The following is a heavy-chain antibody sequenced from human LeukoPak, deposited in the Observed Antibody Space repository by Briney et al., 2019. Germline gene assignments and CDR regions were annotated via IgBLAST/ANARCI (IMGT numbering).Heavy chain of an antibody. CDR2: IKSKTDGGTT. D-gene: IGHD6-13*01. J-gene: IGHJ3*02. CDR3: TTDIFGYDSTWPYDAFDM. CDR1: GFTFSNAW. Sequence: GGSLRLSCAASGFTFSNAWMSWVRQAPGKGLEWVGRIKSKTDGGTTDYAAPVKGRFTISRDDSKNTLYLQMNSLKTEDTAVYYCTTDIFGYDSTWPYDAFDMWGLGTMVTVSS. V-gene: IGHV3-15*01.